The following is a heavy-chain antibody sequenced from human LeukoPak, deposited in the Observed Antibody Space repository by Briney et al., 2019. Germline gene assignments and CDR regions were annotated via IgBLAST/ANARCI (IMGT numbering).Heavy chain of an antibody. CDR2: IFYSGST. J-gene: IGHJ5*02. D-gene: IGHD3-10*01. CDR3: ATHRAGDRELIITYNWFDP. CDR1: GVSISSPIYY. Sequence: SETLSLTCTVSGVSISSPIYYWDWIRQPPGKGLEWIGSIFYSGSTYYNPSLKSRVTISVDTSENQFSLKLSSVTAADTAVYYCATHRAGDRELIITYNWFDPWGQGTLVTVSS. V-gene: IGHV4-39*01.